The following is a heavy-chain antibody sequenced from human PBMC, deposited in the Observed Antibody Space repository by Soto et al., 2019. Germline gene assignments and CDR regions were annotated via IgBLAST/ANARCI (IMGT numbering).Heavy chain of an antibody. CDR1: GFTFSSYG. J-gene: IGHJ4*02. V-gene: IGHV3-30*18. CDR2: ISYDGSNK. D-gene: IGHD2-15*01. CDR3: AKDGRYCSGGSCYPRASFDS. Sequence: QVQLVESGGGVVQPGRSLRLSCAASGFTFSSYGMHWVRQAPGKGLEWVAVISYDGSNKYYADSVKGRFTISRDNSKNTLYLQMNSLRAEDTAVYYCAKDGRYCSGGSCYPRASFDSWGQGTLVTVSS.